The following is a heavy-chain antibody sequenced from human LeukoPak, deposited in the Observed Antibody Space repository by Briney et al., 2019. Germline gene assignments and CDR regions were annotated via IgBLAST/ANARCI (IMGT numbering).Heavy chain of an antibody. V-gene: IGHV1-58*01. CDR2: IVVGSGNT. CDR3: AAAEPGYCSGGSCYSDWFDP. J-gene: IGHJ5*02. D-gene: IGHD2-15*01. Sequence: GASVKVSRKASGFTFTSSAVQWVRQARGQRLEWIGWIVVGSGNTNYAQKFQERVTITRDMSTSTAYMELSSLRSEGTAVYYCAAAEPGYCSGGSCYSDWFDPWGQGTLVTVSS. CDR1: GFTFTSSA.